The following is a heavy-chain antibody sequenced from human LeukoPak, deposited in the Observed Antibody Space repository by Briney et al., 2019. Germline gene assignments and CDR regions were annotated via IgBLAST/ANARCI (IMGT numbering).Heavy chain of an antibody. CDR2: ISGSGGST. D-gene: IGHD3-10*01. CDR1: GFTFSSYA. Sequence: GGSLRLSCAASGFTFSSYAMSWVRQAPGKGLEWVSAISGSGGSTYYAGSVKGRFTISRDNSKNTLYLQMNSLRAEDTAVYYCARGARGSGTASDYWGQGTLVTVSS. J-gene: IGHJ4*02. V-gene: IGHV3-23*01. CDR3: ARGARGSGTASDY.